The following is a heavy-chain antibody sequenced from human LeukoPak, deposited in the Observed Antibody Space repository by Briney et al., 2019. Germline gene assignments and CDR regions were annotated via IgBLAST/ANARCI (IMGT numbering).Heavy chain of an antibody. Sequence: GGSLRLSCAASGFTFSSYAMHWVRQAPGKGLEWVAVISYDGSNKYYADSVKGRFTISRDNSKNTLYLQMNSLRAEDTAVYYCARGRIYSNSALGSVIDYYYYYMDVWGKGTTVTVSS. D-gene: IGHD4-11*01. J-gene: IGHJ6*03. CDR1: GFTFSSYA. CDR3: ARGRIYSNSALGSVIDYYYYYMDV. CDR2: ISYDGSNK. V-gene: IGHV3-30*04.